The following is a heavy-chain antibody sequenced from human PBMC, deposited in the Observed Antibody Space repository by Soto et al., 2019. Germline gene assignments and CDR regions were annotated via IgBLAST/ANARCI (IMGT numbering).Heavy chain of an antibody. D-gene: IGHD3-10*01. CDR3: TRGRGNYYYYGMDV. CDR2: IYRSGST. J-gene: IGHJ6*02. CDR1: GGSISDYY. V-gene: IGHV4-4*07. Sequence: LSLTCTVSGGSISDYYWIWVRQPAGKGLEWIGHIYRSGSTKYNPALKGRVTMSLDTSKNQFSLKLTSVTAADTAVYYCTRGRGNYYYYGMDVWGQGTTVTVSS.